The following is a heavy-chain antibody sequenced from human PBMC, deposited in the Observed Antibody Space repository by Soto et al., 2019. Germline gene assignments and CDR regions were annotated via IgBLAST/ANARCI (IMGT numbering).Heavy chain of an antibody. D-gene: IGHD3-10*01. Sequence: GGSLRLSCAASGFTFSSYAMHWVRQAPGKGLEWVAVISYDGSNKYYADSVKGRFTISRDNSKNTLYLQMNSLRAEDTAVYYCARDRYYYGSGSYYEYYYYYGMDVWGQGTTVTVSS. J-gene: IGHJ6*02. CDR3: ARDRYYYGSGSYYEYYYYYGMDV. V-gene: IGHV3-30-3*01. CDR1: GFTFSSYA. CDR2: ISYDGSNK.